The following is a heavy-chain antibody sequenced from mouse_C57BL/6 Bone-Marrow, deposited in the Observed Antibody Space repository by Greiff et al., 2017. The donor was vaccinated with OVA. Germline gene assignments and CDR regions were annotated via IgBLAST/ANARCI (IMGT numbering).Heavy chain of an antibody. J-gene: IGHJ4*01. CDR1: GFTFSSYA. V-gene: IGHV5-4*01. CDR2: ISDGGSYT. CDR3: ARDRYYYGSGDY. Sequence: EVQGVESGGGLVKPGGSLKLSCAASGFTFSSYAMSWVRQTPEKRLEWVATISDGGSYTYYPDNVKGRFTISRDNAKNNLYLQMSHLKSEDTAMYYCARDRYYYGSGDYWGQGTSVTVSS. D-gene: IGHD1-1*01.